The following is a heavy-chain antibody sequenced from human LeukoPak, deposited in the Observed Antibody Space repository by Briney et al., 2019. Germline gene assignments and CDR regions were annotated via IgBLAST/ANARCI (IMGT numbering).Heavy chain of an antibody. CDR2: IYHNGST. J-gene: IGHJ4*02. V-gene: IGHV4-38-2*02. CDR1: GYSISSGYY. D-gene: IGHD3-3*01. CDR3: ARDDPGSGNDY. Sequence: PSETLSLTCTVSGYSISSGYYWGWIRQPPGKGLEWIGSIYHNGSTYYNPSLKSRVTISIDTSKNQFSLKLSSVTAADTAVYYCARDDPGSGNDYWGQGTLVTVSS.